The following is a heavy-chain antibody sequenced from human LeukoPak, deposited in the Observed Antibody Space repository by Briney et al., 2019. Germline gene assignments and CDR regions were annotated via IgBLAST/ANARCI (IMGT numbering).Heavy chain of an antibody. Sequence: GGSLRLSCAASGFTFDDYAMHWVRQAPGKGLEWVSGISWSSGSIGYADSVKGRFTISRDNAKNSLYLQMNSLRAEDTALYYCAKGGVYPYYYYYGMDVWGQGTTVTVSS. V-gene: IGHV3-9*01. CDR3: AKGGVYPYYYYYGMDV. D-gene: IGHD3-16*01. CDR1: GFTFDDYA. CDR2: ISWSSGSI. J-gene: IGHJ6*02.